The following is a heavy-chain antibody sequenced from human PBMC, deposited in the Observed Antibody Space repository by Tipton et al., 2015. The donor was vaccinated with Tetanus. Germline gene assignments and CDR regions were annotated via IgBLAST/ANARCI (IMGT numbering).Heavy chain of an antibody. V-gene: IGHV4-61*08. Sequence: TLSLTCTVSGGSISSGDYYWSWIRQPPGKGLEWIGYIYYSGSTNYNPSLKSRVTISVDTSKNQFSLKLSSVTAADTAVYYCARDHQYSSSWYRGDYYYGMDVWGQGTTVTVSS. CDR1: GGSISSGDYY. D-gene: IGHD6-13*01. CDR3: ARDHQYSSSWYRGDYYYGMDV. CDR2: IYYSGST. J-gene: IGHJ6*02.